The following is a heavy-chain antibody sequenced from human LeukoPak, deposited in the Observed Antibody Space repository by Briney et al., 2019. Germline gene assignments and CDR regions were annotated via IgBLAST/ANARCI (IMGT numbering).Heavy chain of an antibody. V-gene: IGHV3-74*01. CDR1: GFTFSAFW. CDR2: INSDDSRT. J-gene: IGHJ4*02. CDR3: ARESAGIQDLDY. Sequence: PGGSLRLSCAASGFTFSAFWMHWVRQAPGKGLVWVSRINSDDSRTTYADSVKGRFTISRDNAKNTLYLQMNSLRAEDTAVYYCARESAGIQDLDYWGQGTLVTVSS.